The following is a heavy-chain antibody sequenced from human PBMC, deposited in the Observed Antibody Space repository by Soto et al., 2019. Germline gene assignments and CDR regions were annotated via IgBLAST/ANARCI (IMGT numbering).Heavy chain of an antibody. Sequence: EVQLLESGGGLVQPGGSLRLSCAASGFTFSNYAMTWVRQAPGKGLEWVSAIIGSGDTTYYADSVKGRFTISRDNSKNTLYLQMNSLRAEDTAVYYCAKDYFSSSGWGQGTLVTVSS. CDR2: IIGSGDTT. J-gene: IGHJ4*02. CDR3: AKDYFSSSG. D-gene: IGHD3-3*01. CDR1: GFTFSNYA. V-gene: IGHV3-23*01.